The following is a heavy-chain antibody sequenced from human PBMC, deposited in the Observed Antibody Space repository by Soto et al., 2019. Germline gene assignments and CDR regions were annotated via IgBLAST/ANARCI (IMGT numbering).Heavy chain of an antibody. J-gene: IGHJ5*02. V-gene: IGHV4-30-4*01. CDR1: GGSISSGDYY. CDR3: ARESIAVAGLNWFDP. D-gene: IGHD6-19*01. Sequence: PSETLSLTCTVSGGSISSGDYYWSWIRQPPGKGLEWIGYIYYSGSTYYNPSLKSRVTISVDTSKNQFSLKLSSVTAADTAVYYCARESIAVAGLNWFDPWGQGTLVTVSS. CDR2: IYYSGST.